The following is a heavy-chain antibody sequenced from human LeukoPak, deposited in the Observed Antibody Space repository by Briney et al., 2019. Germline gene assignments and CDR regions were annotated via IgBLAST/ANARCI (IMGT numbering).Heavy chain of an antibody. CDR3: ARQDHGPDY. D-gene: IGHD1-14*01. V-gene: IGHV3-7*01. CDR1: GFTFSNHW. J-gene: IGHJ4*02. CDR2: LNKDGSEK. Sequence: GGSLRLSCSASGFTFSNHWMNWVRQAPGKGLEWVANLNKDGSEKNYVDSVKGRFTISRDNAKNSLYLQMNYLRPEDTAVYYCARQDHGPDYWGQGTLVTVSS.